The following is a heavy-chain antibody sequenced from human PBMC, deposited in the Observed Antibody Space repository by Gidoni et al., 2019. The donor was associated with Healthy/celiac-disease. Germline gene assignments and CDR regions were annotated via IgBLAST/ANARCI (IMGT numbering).Heavy chain of an antibody. Sequence: EVQLLESGGGLVQPGGSLRLSCAASGCTFSSYAMRWVRQAPGKGLEWVAAIIVSGGSTYYADSVKGRFTISRDTSKSTLSLQMNSLRVDDTAVYYCAKAHRADILTGFDYWGQGTLVTVSS. CDR3: AKAHRADILTGFDY. J-gene: IGHJ4*02. CDR1: GCTFSSYA. D-gene: IGHD3-9*01. V-gene: IGHV3-23*01. CDR2: IIVSGGST.